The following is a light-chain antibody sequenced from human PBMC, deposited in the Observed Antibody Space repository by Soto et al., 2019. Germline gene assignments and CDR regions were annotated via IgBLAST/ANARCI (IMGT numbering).Light chain of an antibody. CDR3: LQFNSYPIT. CDR2: DVS. J-gene: IGKJ5*01. Sequence: AIQVTQSPSSLSASVGDRVTMTCRASQDIRGALAWYQQNSGKPANLLIYDVSTLEGGVPSRFSGSGSGTEFPLTISSLQPEDFGTYYWLQFNSYPITFGHGTRLEIK. CDR1: QDIRGA. V-gene: IGKV1-13*02.